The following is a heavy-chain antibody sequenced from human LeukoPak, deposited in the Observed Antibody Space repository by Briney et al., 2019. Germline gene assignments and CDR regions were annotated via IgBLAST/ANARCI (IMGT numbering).Heavy chain of an antibody. CDR2: MNPNSGNT. J-gene: IGHJ4*02. V-gene: IGHV1-8*01. D-gene: IGHD1-26*01. CDR3: ASRRGSGNYYEGLDY. CDR1: GYIFTSYD. Sequence: GASVKVSCKASGYIFTSYDINWVRQATGQGLEWMGWMNPNSGNTGYSQKFKGRVTMTSNTSITTAYMELSSLISEDTAVYYCASRRGSGNYYEGLDYWGQGTLVTVSS.